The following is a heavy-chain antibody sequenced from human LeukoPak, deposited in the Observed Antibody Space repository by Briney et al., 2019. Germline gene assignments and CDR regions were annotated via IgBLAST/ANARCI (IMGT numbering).Heavy chain of an antibody. Sequence: GGSLRLSCTVSGFTVSSNSMSWVRQAPGKGLEWVSFIYSDNTHYSDSVKGRFTISRDNSKNTLYLQMNSLRAEDTAVYYCARLGVVEMATISVTGAYYFDYWGQGTLVTVSS. V-gene: IGHV3-53*01. CDR2: IYSDNT. CDR1: GFTVSSNS. D-gene: IGHD5-24*01. J-gene: IGHJ4*02. CDR3: ARLGVVEMATISVTGAYYFDY.